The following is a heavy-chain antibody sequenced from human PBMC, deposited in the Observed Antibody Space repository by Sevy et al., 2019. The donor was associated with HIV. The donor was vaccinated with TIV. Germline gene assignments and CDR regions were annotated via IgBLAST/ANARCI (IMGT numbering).Heavy chain of an antibody. Sequence: GGSLRLSCAASGFTFSSYGMHWVRQAPGKGLEWVAVISYDGSNKYYADSVKGRFTISRDNSKNTLYLQMNSLRAEDTAVYYCAKDRMRITMIVFGYFDYWGQGTLVTVSS. CDR2: ISYDGSNK. D-gene: IGHD3-22*01. V-gene: IGHV3-30*18. CDR1: GFTFSSYG. CDR3: AKDRMRITMIVFGYFDY. J-gene: IGHJ4*02.